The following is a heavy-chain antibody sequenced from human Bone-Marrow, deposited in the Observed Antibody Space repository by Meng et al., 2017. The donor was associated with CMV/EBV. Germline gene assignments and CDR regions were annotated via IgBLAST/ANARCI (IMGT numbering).Heavy chain of an antibody. CDR2: ISAYNGNT. V-gene: IGHV1-18*03. D-gene: IGHD2-15*01. Sequence: ASVKVSCKASGYTFTRYAFSWVRQAPGQGLEWMGWISAYNGNTKYAEKFQGRVTMTGDTSITTAYMELSRLRSDDMAVYYCARVKRYCTGGSCSSTGYYGMDVWGQGTTVTVSS. CDR1: GYTFTRYA. CDR3: ARVKRYCTGGSCSSTGYYGMDV. J-gene: IGHJ6*02.